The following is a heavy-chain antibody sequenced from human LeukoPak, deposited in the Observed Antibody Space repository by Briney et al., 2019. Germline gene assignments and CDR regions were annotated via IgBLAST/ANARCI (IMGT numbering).Heavy chain of an antibody. D-gene: IGHD2-15*01. CDR3: ARGKGLVGHFDC. J-gene: IGHJ4*02. CDR2: IVPILGTA. V-gene: IGHV1-69*04. CDR1: GGTFSSNA. Sequence: GASVKVSCKASGGTFSSNAISWLRQAPGQGPEWMGRIVPILGTAEYSEYFQGKVTITADKSTTTAYMELRNLKSEDTALYYCARGKGLVGHFDCWGQGTLVAVSS.